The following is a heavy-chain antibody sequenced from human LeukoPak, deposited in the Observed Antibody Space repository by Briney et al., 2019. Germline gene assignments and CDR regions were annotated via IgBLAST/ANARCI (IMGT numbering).Heavy chain of an antibody. CDR3: ARRRVPATNPTFDY. Sequence: SETLSLTCAVYGGSFSGYYWSWIRQPPGKGLEWIGEINHSGSTNYNPSLKSRVTISVDTSKNQFSLKLSSVTAADTAVYYCARRRVPATNPTFDYWGQGTLVTVSS. J-gene: IGHJ4*02. V-gene: IGHV4-34*01. CDR2: INHSGST. D-gene: IGHD2-2*01. CDR1: GGSFSGYY.